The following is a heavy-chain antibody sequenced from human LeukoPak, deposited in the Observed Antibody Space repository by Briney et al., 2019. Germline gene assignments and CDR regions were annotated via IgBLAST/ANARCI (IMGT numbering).Heavy chain of an antibody. D-gene: IGHD3-3*01. CDR3: ARVDTYYDFWSGNTINYYGMDV. V-gene: IGHV4-59*01. J-gene: IGHJ6*02. Sequence: SETLSLTCAVSGGSISSYYWSWIRQPPGKGLEWIGYIYYSGSTNYNPSLKSRVTISVDTSKNQFSLKLSSVTAADTAVYYCARVDTYYDFWSGNTINYYGMDVWGQGTTVTVSS. CDR2: IYYSGST. CDR1: GGSISSYY.